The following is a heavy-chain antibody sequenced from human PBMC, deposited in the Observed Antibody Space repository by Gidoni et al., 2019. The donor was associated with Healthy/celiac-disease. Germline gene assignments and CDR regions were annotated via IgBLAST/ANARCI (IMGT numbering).Heavy chain of an antibody. CDR1: GYIFTTYW. CDR2: IYPGDSDT. Sequence: DVQLVQSGAEVKHPGASLKISCKGSGYIFTTYWIGWVRQMPGKGLEWMGIIYPGDSDTRYSPSFQGQDTISADKSISTAYLQWSSLKASDTAMYYCAREGGDYGSPGYFDYWGQGTLVTVSS. CDR3: AREGGDYGSPGYFDY. J-gene: IGHJ4*02. D-gene: IGHD4-17*01. V-gene: IGHV5-51*01.